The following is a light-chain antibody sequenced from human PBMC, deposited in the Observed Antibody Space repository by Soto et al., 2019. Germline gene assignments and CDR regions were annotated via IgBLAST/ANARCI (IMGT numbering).Light chain of an antibody. V-gene: IGKV3-20*01. J-gene: IGKJ2*01. CDR3: QQHGGSPPYT. CDR2: GTS. CDR1: QTVHSSF. Sequence: EVVLTQSPGTLSLSPGDRATVSCRASQTVHSSFFAWYQQKGGQAPRLLIYGTSNRAAGIPDRFSGHGSGTDFTLTIDGLEPEDFAMYFCQQHGGSPPYTLGRGPEWRS.